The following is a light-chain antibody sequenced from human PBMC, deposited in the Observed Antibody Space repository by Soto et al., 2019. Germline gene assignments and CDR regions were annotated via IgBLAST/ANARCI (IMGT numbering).Light chain of an antibody. V-gene: IGLV2-11*01. CDR2: DVN. CDR3: CSYAGSYTFV. CDR1: GSDVGGYKY. Sequence: QSALTQPRSVSGSPGQSATISCTGTGSDVGGYKYVAWYQQHPGKAPKTILYDVNKRPSGVPDRFSGSKSGNTASLTISGLRAEDEAAYYCCSYAGSYTFVFGGGTKLTVL. J-gene: IGLJ3*02.